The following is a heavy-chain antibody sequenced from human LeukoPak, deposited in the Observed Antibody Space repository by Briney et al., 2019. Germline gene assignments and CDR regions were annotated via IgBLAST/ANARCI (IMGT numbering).Heavy chain of an antibody. V-gene: IGHV4-34*01. Sequence: SETLSLTCAVYGGSFSGYYWSWIRQPPGKGLEWIGEINHSGSTNYSPSLKSRVTISVDTSKNQFSLKLSSVTAADTAVYYCARALLEYCSSTSCRPAHYYYGMDVWGKGTTVTVSS. CDR3: ARALLEYCSSTSCRPAHYYYGMDV. CDR1: GGSFSGYY. CDR2: INHSGST. J-gene: IGHJ6*04. D-gene: IGHD2-2*01.